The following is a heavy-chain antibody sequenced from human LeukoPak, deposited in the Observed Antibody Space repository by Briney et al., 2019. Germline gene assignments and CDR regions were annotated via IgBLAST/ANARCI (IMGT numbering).Heavy chain of an antibody. CDR2: MNPNSGNT. V-gene: IGHV1-8*01. CDR3: ARLGPHYYGSGNIIDY. J-gene: IGHJ4*02. CDR1: GYTFTSYD. Sequence: ASVKVSCKASGYTFTSYDINWVRQATGQGLEWMGWMNPNSGNTGYAQKFQGRVTMTRNTSTSTAYMELSNLRSEDTAVYYCARLGPHYYGSGNIIDYWGQGTLVTVSS. D-gene: IGHD3-10*01.